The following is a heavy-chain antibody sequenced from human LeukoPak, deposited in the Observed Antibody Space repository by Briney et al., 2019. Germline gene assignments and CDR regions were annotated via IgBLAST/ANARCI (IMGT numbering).Heavy chain of an antibody. Sequence: PSETLSLTCTVSGGSISSYYWSWIRQPPGKGLEWIGYIYYSGSTNYNPSLKSRVTILVDTSKNRFSLKLSSVTAADTAVYYCAREFSWSGFFDYWGQGTLVTVSS. V-gene: IGHV4-59*01. D-gene: IGHD3-3*01. CDR2: IYYSGST. J-gene: IGHJ4*02. CDR1: GGSISSYY. CDR3: AREFSWSGFFDY.